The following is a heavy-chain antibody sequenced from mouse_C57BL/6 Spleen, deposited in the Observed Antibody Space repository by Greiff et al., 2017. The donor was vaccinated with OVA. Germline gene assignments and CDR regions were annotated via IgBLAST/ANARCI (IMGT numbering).Heavy chain of an antibody. CDR1: GYSITSGYD. V-gene: IGHV3-1*01. J-gene: IGHJ4*01. CDR2: ISYSGST. Sequence: EVKLMESGPGMVKPSQSLSLTCTVTGYSITSGYDWHWIRHFPGNKLEWMGYISYSGSTNYNPSLKSRISITHDTSKNHFFLKLNSVTTEDTATYYCARGEDYYGSNAMDYWGQGTSVTVSS. CDR3: ARGEDYYGSNAMDY. D-gene: IGHD1-1*01.